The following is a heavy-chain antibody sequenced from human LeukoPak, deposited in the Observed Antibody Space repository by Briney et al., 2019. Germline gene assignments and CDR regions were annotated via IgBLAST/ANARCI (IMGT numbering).Heavy chain of an antibody. Sequence: ASVKVSCKASGYTFTIYCMHWVRQAPGQGLEWMGIINPSVGSTIYAQKFQGRVTVTRDTSTSTVYMELSSLTSEDTAVYYCARDYGVVGGGRGGFDYWGQGTLVTVSS. CDR2: INPSVGST. V-gene: IGHV1-46*01. J-gene: IGHJ4*02. D-gene: IGHD2-21*01. CDR3: ARDYGVVGGGRGGFDY. CDR1: GYTFTIYC.